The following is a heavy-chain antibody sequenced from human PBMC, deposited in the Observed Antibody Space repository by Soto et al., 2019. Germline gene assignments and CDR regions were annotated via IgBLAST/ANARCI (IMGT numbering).Heavy chain of an antibody. CDR1: GFIFSSYA. Sequence: EVQLLESGGGLVQPGGSLRLSCAASGFIFSSYAMRWVRQAPEKGLEWVSSISASGGNTYYPPSLPGRFTVSRDNSLSTPVLHMNSLRPEDTAVYYCVKVGRGSGGYGRFDPCGQGTLVTVSS. V-gene: IGHV3-23*01. J-gene: IGHJ5*02. CDR3: VKVGRGSGGYGRFDP. CDR2: ISASGGNT. D-gene: IGHD3-10*01.